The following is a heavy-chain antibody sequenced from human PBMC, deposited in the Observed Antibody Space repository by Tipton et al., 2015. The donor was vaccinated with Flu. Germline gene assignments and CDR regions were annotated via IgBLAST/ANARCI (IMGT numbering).Heavy chain of an antibody. CDR1: GGSISRDS. CDR2: IHYSGST. V-gene: IGHV4-59*01. CDR3: ARAFSGSVSQGFIFDD. J-gene: IGHJ4*02. D-gene: IGHD3-10*01. Sequence: TLSLTCSVSGGSISRDSWSWIRQAPGKGLEWIAHIHYSGSTNYNPSLKSRVTIFVDTSKNQFSLRLNSVTAADTAVYHCARAFSGSVSQGFIFDDWGQGILVTVSS.